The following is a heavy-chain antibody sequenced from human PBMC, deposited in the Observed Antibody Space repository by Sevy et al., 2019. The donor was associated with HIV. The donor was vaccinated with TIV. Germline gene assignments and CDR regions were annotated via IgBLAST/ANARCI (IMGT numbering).Heavy chain of an antibody. Sequence: GGSLRLSCAASGFTFGGYAMHWVRQAPGKGLEWMAALSNDGDKKYYADSVRGRFTISRDNSKNILFLHMNSLKVEDTAIYYCARRDLIDLFLIDSWGQGTLVTVSS. D-gene: IGHD2-15*01. J-gene: IGHJ4*02. V-gene: IGHV3-30*03. CDR3: ARRDLIDLFLIDS. CDR2: LSNDGDKK. CDR1: GFTFGGYA.